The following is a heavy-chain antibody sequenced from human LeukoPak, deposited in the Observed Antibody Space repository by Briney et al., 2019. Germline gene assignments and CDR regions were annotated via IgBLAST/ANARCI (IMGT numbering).Heavy chain of an antibody. CDR3: ARGSIAARNYYYYGMDV. D-gene: IGHD6-6*01. J-gene: IGHJ6*02. CDR1: GGSFSGYY. CDR2: INHSGST. Sequence: SETLSLTCAVYGGSFSGYYWSWIRQPPGKGLEWIGEINHSGSTNYNPSLKSRVTISVDTSKNQFSLKLSSVTAADTAVYYCARGSIAARNYYYYGMDVWGQGTTVTVSS. V-gene: IGHV4-34*01.